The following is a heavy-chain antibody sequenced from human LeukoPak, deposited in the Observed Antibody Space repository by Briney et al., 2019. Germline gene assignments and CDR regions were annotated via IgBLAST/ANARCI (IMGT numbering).Heavy chain of an antibody. CDR2: IWSDGSNK. V-gene: IGHV3-33*01. Sequence: GGSLRLSCAASGFTFSIYGMHWVRQAPGKGLEWVAVIWSDGSNKYYADSVKGRFTISRDNFRDTLYLQMNSLRAEDTAVYYCARGLRHFDYESWGQGTLVTVSS. CDR3: ARGLRHFDYES. CDR1: GFTFSIYG. D-gene: IGHD3-9*01. J-gene: IGHJ4*02.